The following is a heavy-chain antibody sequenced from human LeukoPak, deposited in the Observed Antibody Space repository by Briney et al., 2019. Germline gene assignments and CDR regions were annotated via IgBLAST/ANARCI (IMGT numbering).Heavy chain of an antibody. V-gene: IGHV1-69*05. J-gene: IGHJ3*02. CDR2: IIPIFGTA. CDR3: ARPVSGYPPAAFDI. CDR1: GGTFSSYA. D-gene: IGHD5-18*01. Sequence: ASVKVSCKASGGTFSSYAISWVRQAPGQGLEWMGGIIPIFGTANYEQKFQGRVTITTDESTSTAYMELSSLRSEDTAVYYCARPVSGYPPAAFDIWGQGTMVTVSS.